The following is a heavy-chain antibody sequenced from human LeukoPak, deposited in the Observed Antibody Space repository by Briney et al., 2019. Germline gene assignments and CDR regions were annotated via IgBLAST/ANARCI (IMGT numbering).Heavy chain of an antibody. V-gene: IGHV1-24*01. CDR3: SSGVTAAGSPHWFDP. Sequence: ASVKVSCKVSGYTLTELSMHWVRQAPGKGLEWMGGFDPEDGETIYAQKFQGRVTMTEDTSTDTAYMELSSLRSEDTAIYYCSSGVTAAGSPHWFDPWGQGTLVIVSS. D-gene: IGHD6-13*01. CDR1: GYTLTELS. J-gene: IGHJ5*02. CDR2: FDPEDGET.